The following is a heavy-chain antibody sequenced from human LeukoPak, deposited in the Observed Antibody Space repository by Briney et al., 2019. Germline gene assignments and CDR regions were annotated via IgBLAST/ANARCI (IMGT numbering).Heavy chain of an antibody. V-gene: IGHV2-70*11. Sequence: SAPALVKPTHTLTLTSSFSGFALSTSGMCVSWVRQLPGKALEWLSRIDWDDDKYYSTSLKTRLTISKDTSKNQVVLTMTNMDPVDTATFYCARMNWRSSTSLDYWGQGTLVTVSS. CDR2: IDWDDDK. CDR3: ARMNWRSSTSLDY. CDR1: GFALSTSGMC. D-gene: IGHD2-2*01. J-gene: IGHJ4*02.